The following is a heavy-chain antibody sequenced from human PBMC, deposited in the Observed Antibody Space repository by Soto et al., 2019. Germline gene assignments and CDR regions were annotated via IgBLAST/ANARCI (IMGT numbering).Heavy chain of an antibody. Sequence: SETLSLTCTVSGGSISSSSYYWGWIRQPPGKGLEWIGSIYYSGSTYYNPSLKSRVTISVDTSKNQFSLKLSSVTAADTAVYYCARRKGYLSTGDYYYYGMDVWGQGTTVTVSS. V-gene: IGHV4-39*01. CDR1: GGSISSSSYY. CDR2: IYYSGST. J-gene: IGHJ6*02. D-gene: IGHD2-21*01. CDR3: ARRKGYLSTGDYYYYGMDV.